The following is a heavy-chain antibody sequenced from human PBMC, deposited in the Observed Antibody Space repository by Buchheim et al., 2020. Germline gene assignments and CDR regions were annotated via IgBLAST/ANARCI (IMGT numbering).Heavy chain of an antibody. Sequence: EVQLVESGGGLVQPGGSLRLSCAASGFTVSSNYMSWVRQAPGKGLEGVSVIYSGGSTYYADSVKGRFTISRDNSKNKLYLQMNSLRAVDTAVYYCAKAEFTIFGVVTKGYFDYWGQGTL. J-gene: IGHJ4*02. CDR1: GFTVSSNY. CDR3: AKAEFTIFGVVTKGYFDY. V-gene: IGHV3-66*01. CDR2: IYSGGST. D-gene: IGHD3-3*01.